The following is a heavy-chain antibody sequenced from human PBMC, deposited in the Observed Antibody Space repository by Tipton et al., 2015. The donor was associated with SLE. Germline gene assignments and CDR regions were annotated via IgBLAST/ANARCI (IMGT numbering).Heavy chain of an antibody. CDR1: GFTFSSYW. D-gene: IGHD5-24*01. J-gene: IGHJ2*01. CDR2: INSAGSST. V-gene: IGHV3-74*01. CDR3: ARTNLQESLVDWYFDL. Sequence: SLRLSCAASGFTFSSYWMHWVRQAPGKGLVWVSRINSAGSSTSYADSVKGRFTISRDNAKNTLYLQMNSLRAEDTAVYYCARTNLQESLVDWYFDLWGRGTLVTVSS.